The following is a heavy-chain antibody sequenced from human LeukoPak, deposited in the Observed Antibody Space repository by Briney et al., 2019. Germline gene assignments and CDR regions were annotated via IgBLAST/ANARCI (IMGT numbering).Heavy chain of an antibody. D-gene: IGHD2-2*01. CDR2: IIPIFGTA. Sequence: SVKVSCKASGGTFSSYAISWVRQAPGQGLEWMGGIIPIFGTANYAQKFQGRVTITADESTSTAYMGLSSLRSEDTAVYYCARSSRYANYFDYWGQGTLVTVSS. CDR3: ARSSRYANYFDY. CDR1: GGTFSSYA. J-gene: IGHJ4*02. V-gene: IGHV1-69*13.